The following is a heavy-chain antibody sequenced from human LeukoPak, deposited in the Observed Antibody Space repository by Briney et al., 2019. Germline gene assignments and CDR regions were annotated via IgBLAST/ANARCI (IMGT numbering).Heavy chain of an antibody. CDR3: ARLGIGVVPSAMLGDYYFDY. V-gene: IGHV4-59*08. J-gene: IGHJ4*02. D-gene: IGHD2-2*01. Sequence: SETLSLTCTVSGGSISSYYWSWIRQPPGKGLEWIGYIYYSGSTKYNPSLKSRVTISVDTSKNQFSLKLTSVTAADTAVYHCARLGIGVVPSAMLGDYYFDYWGQGTLVTVSS. CDR1: GGSISSYY. CDR2: IYYSGST.